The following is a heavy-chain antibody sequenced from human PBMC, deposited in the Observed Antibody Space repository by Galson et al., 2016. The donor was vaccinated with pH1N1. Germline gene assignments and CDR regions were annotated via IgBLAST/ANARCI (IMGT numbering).Heavy chain of an antibody. V-gene: IGHV3-30*02. D-gene: IGHD4-17*01. CDR2: IRFDGSNR. J-gene: IGHJ4*02. CDR3: ARDPQGYYGDYVGFHY. Sequence: SLRLSCAASGFTFSSYNMHWVRQAPGKGPEWVAFIRFDGSNRKYASSLKGRFTISRDHSKNTLYLQMDSLRNEDTALYYCARDPQGYYGDYVGFHYWGQGTLVTVSS. CDR1: GFTFSSYN.